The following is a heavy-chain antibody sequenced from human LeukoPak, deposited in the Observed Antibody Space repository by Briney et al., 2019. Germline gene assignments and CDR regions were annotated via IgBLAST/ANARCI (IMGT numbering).Heavy chain of an antibody. CDR3: ARRYDFWSGYPPPLDY. V-gene: IGHV4-4*07. Sequence: SETLSLTCTVSGGSISNFYWSWIRQPAGKGLEWIGRVFTTGTTNYNPSLKSRVTMSVDTSKIQFSLKLSSVTGADTAVYYCARRYDFWSGYPPPLDYWGQGTLVTVSS. CDR1: GGSISNFY. D-gene: IGHD3-3*01. J-gene: IGHJ4*02. CDR2: VFTTGTT.